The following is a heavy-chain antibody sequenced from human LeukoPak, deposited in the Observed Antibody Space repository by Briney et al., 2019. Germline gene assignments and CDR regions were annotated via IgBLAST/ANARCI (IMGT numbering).Heavy chain of an antibody. Sequence: SETLSLTCTVSGGSISNTNYYWAWIRQPPGKGLEWIGSIYHSATTYYNPSLESRASMSVDTSKNQFSPKLSSVTAADTAAYYCARLCYQQCYFDYWGQGTLVTVSS. CDR1: GGSISNTNYY. CDR3: ARLCYQQCYFDY. CDR2: IYHSATT. V-gene: IGHV4-39*01. D-gene: IGHD2-2*01. J-gene: IGHJ4*02.